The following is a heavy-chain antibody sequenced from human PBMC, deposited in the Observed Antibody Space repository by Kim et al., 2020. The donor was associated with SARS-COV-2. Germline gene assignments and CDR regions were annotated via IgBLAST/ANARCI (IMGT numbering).Heavy chain of an antibody. CDR3: ARALIDPYYYGMDV. V-gene: IGHV4-34*01. D-gene: IGHD3-16*01. Sequence: SETLSLTCAVYGGSFSGYYWSWIRQPPGKGLEWIGEINHSGSTNYNPSLKSRVTISVDTSKNQFSLKLSSVTAADTAVYYCARALIDPYYYGMDVWGQGTTVTVSS. CDR1: GGSFSGYY. CDR2: INHSGST. J-gene: IGHJ6*02.